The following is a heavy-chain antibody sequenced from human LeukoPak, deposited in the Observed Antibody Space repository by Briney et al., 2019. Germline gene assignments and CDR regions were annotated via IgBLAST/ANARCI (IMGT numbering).Heavy chain of an antibody. V-gene: IGHV4-39*07. Sequence: SETLSLTCTVSGGSISDSIYYWGWIRQPPGKGLEWIGSIYYTGTTYYSPSLESRVTISVDTSNNQVSLNLNSVTATDTAIYFCARGRFYGHPFDFGGQGTLVTVSS. CDR3: ARGRFYGHPFDF. CDR1: GGSISDSIYY. CDR2: IYYTGTT. J-gene: IGHJ4*02. D-gene: IGHD3-10*01.